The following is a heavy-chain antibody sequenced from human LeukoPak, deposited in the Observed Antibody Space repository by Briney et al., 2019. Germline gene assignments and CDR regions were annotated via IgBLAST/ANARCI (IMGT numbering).Heavy chain of an antibody. V-gene: IGHV3-21*01. Sequence: GGSLRLSCAASGFTFSSYGMSWVRQAPGKGLEWVSSISSSSSYIYYADSVKGRFTISRDNAKNSLYLQMNSLRAEDTAVYYCARGSSSSYDAFDIWGQGTMVTVSS. CDR2: ISSSSSYI. D-gene: IGHD6-13*01. J-gene: IGHJ3*02. CDR1: GFTFSSYG. CDR3: ARGSSSSYDAFDI.